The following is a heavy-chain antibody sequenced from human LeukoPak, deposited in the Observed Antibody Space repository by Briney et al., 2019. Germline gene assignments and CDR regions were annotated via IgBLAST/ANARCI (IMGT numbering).Heavy chain of an antibody. J-gene: IGHJ4*02. V-gene: IGHV4-59*10. CDR1: GGSFSGYY. Sequence: SETLSLTCAVYGGSFSGYYWSWIRQPAGKGLEWIGRIYTSGSTNYNPSLKSRVTMSVDTSKNQFSLKLSSVTAADTAVYYCARRGMSLWYYYGSGSYSPHLDYWGQGTLVTVSS. CDR2: IYTSGST. D-gene: IGHD3-10*01. CDR3: ARRGMSLWYYYGSGSYSPHLDY.